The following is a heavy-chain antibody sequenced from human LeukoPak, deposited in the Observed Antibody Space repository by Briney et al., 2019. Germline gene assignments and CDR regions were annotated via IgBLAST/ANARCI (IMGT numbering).Heavy chain of an antibody. CDR3: ARVQVCSSTSCYMASDY. CDR1: GYSISSGYY. CDR2: IYHSGST. J-gene: IGHJ4*02. Sequence: SETLSLTCTVSGYSISSGYYWGWIRQPPGKGLEWIGSIYHSGSTYYNPSLKSRVTISVDTSKNQFSLKLSSVTAADTAVYYCARVQVCSSTSCYMASDYWGLGTLVTVSS. D-gene: IGHD2-2*02. V-gene: IGHV4-38-2*02.